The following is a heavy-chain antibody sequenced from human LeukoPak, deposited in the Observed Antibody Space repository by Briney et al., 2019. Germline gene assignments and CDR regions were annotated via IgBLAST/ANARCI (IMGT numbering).Heavy chain of an antibody. CDR3: ARQGELLWFGEGWDDY. CDR2: IYPGDSDT. CDR1: GYSFTSYW. Sequence: NRGESLKISCKGSGYSFTSYWIGWVRQMPGKGLEWMGIIYPGDSDTRYSPSFQGQVTISADKSISTAYLQWSSLKASDTAMYYCARQGELLWFGEGWDDYWGQGTLVTVSS. J-gene: IGHJ4*02. V-gene: IGHV5-51*01. D-gene: IGHD3-10*01.